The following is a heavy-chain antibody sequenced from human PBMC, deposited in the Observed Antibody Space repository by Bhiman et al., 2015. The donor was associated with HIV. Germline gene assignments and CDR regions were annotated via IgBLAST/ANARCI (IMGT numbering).Heavy chain of an antibody. CDR3: ARDRYTGFNYYGMDV. J-gene: IGHJ6*02. V-gene: IGHV3-21*03. CDR1: GFTLTSYS. CDR2: ISSSSTYI. Sequence: EVQLVESGGGLVKPGGSLRLSCAASGFTLTSYSMNWVRQAPGKGLEWVSSISSSSTYIYYADSVKGRFTISRDNAKNSLYLQLNSLRAEDTAVYYCARDRYTGFNYYGMDVWGQGTTVTVSS. D-gene: IGHD1-14*01.